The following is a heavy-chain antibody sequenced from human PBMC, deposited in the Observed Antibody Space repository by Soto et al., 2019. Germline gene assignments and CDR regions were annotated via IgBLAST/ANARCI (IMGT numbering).Heavy chain of an antibody. CDR3: AKSGPGYSSGWYAGPRVLQYLDYYYGMDV. V-gene: IGHV3-30*18. J-gene: IGHJ6*02. CDR1: GFTFSSYG. CDR2: ISYDGSNK. Sequence: PGGSLRLSCAASGFTFSSYGMHWVRQAPGKGLEWVAVISYDGSNKYYADSVKGRFTISRDNSKNTLYLQMNSLRAEDTAVYYCAKSGPGYSSGWYAGPRVLQYLDYYYGMDVWGQGTTVTVSS. D-gene: IGHD6-19*01.